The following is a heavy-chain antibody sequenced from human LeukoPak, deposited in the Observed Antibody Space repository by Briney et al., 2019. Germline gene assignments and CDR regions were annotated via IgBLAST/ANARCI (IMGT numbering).Heavy chain of an antibody. D-gene: IGHD3-22*01. V-gene: IGHV1-2*02. CDR3: ARVSGYYYGEGGFDY. CDR1: GYTFTGYY. CDR2: INPNSGGT. J-gene: IGHJ4*02. Sequence: ASVKVSCKASGYTFTGYYMHWVRQAPGQGLEWMGWINPNSGGTNYAQKFQGRVTMTRDTSISTAYMEQSRLRSDDTAVYYCARVSGYYYGEGGFDYWGQGTLVTVSS.